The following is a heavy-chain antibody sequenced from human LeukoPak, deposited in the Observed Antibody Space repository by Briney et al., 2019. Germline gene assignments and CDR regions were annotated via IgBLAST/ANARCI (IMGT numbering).Heavy chain of an antibody. D-gene: IGHD2-21*02. Sequence: GRSLRLSCAASGFTFSSYGMHWVRQSPGKGLEWVAVISYDGSNKYYADSVKGRFTISRDNSKNTVYLQMNSLRVEDTAVYYCAKAPKGIVTGSWFDYWGQGTLVTVSS. CDR3: AKAPKGIVTGSWFDY. CDR2: ISYDGSNK. J-gene: IGHJ4*02. V-gene: IGHV3-30*18. CDR1: GFTFSSYG.